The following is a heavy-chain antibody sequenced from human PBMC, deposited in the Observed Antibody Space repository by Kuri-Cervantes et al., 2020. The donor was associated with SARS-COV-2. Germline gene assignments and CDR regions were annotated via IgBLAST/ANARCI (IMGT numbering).Heavy chain of an antibody. V-gene: IGHV3-66*01. CDR1: GFTFSSYA. CDR3: ARDLFIDGSGTFDY. Sequence: GESLKISCAASGFTFSSYAMHWVRQAPGKGLEWVSVVYSGGSTYYSDSAKGRFTISRDNAKNSLYLQMNSLRAEDTAVYYCARDLFIDGSGTFDYWGQGTLVTVSS. D-gene: IGHD3-10*01. CDR2: VYSGGST. J-gene: IGHJ4*02.